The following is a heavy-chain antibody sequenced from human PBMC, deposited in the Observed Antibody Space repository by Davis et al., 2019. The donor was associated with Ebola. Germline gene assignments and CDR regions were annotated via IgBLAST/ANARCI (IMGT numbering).Heavy chain of an antibody. CDR3: ARSPGIARYNWFDP. CDR2: INHSGST. J-gene: IGHJ5*02. Sequence: SETLSLTCTVSGGSISSYYWGWIRQPPGKGLEWIGEINHSGSTNYNPSLKSRLTISVDTSKNQFSLKLSSVTAADTAVYYCARSPGIARYNWFDPWGQGTLVTVS. D-gene: IGHD6-13*01. CDR1: GGSISSYY. V-gene: IGHV4-34*01.